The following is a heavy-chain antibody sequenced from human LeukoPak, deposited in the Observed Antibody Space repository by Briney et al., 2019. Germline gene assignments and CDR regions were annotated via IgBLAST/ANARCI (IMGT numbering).Heavy chain of an antibody. J-gene: IGHJ5*02. CDR1: GFTFSSYA. CDR2: ISGSGGST. D-gene: IGHD6-6*01. Sequence: PGGSLRLSCAASGFTFSSYAMSWVRQTPGKGLEWVSAISGSGGSTYYADSVKGRFTISRDNSKNTLYLQMNSLRAEDTAVYYCAKRSSFSPAGVWFDPWGQGTLVTVSS. CDR3: AKRSSFSPAGVWFDP. V-gene: IGHV3-23*01.